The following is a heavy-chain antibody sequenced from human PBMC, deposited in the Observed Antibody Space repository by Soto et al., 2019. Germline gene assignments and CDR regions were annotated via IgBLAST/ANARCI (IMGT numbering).Heavy chain of an antibody. Sequence: GGSLRLSCAASGLTFSSYSMNWVRQAPGKGLEWVSSISSSSSYIYYADSVKGRFTISRDNAKNSLYLQMNSLRAEDTAVYYCANVRQRRQNRWGKGTLVTVSS. CDR1: GLTFSSYS. CDR2: ISSSSSYI. J-gene: IGHJ4*02. V-gene: IGHV3-21*01. CDR3: ANVRQRRQNR.